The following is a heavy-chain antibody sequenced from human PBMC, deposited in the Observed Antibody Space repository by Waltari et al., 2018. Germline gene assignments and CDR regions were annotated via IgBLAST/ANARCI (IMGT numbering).Heavy chain of an antibody. CDR1: GGSISSGSYY. D-gene: IGHD4-17*01. Sequence: QVQLQESGPGLVKPSQTLSLTCTVSGGSISSGSYYWSWIRQPAGKGLEWIGCIYTSGSTNYNPSLKSRVTISVDTSKNQFSLKLSSVTAADTAVYYCARATVVNRLDYWGQGTLVTVSS. V-gene: IGHV4-61*02. J-gene: IGHJ4*02. CDR2: IYTSGST. CDR3: ARATVVNRLDY.